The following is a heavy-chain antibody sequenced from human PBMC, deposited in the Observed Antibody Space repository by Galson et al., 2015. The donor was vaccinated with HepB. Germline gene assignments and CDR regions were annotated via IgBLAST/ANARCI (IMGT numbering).Heavy chain of an antibody. V-gene: IGHV3-33*01. CDR1: GFTFSSYG. D-gene: IGHD4-17*01. CDR3: ARERYGDYYFDY. J-gene: IGHJ4*02. Sequence: SLRLSCAASGFTFSSYGMHSVRQAPGKGLEWVAAIWYDGSNKYYADAVKGRFTISRDNSKNTLYLQMNSLRAEDTAVYYCARERYGDYYFDYWGQGTLVTVSS. CDR2: IWYDGSNK.